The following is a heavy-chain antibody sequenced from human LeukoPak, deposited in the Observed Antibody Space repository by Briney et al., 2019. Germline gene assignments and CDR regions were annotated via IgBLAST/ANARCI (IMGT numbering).Heavy chain of an antibody. CDR3: AKEKVPAAHNYYYYYGMDV. CDR1: GFTFSSYA. Sequence: EGSLRLSCAASGFTFSSYAMSWVRQAPGKGLEWVSAISGSGGSTYYADSVKGRFTISRDNSKNTLYLQMNSLRAEDTAVYYCAKEKVPAAHNYYYYYGMDVSGQGTTVTVSS. CDR2: ISGSGGST. V-gene: IGHV3-23*01. D-gene: IGHD2-2*01. J-gene: IGHJ6*02.